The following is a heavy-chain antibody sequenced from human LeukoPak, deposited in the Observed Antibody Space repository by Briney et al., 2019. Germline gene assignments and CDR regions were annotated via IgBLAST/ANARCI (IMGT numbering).Heavy chain of an antibody. CDR2: ISSSGSTI. CDR3: ARDSKGDYGDHGEDY. J-gene: IGHJ4*02. D-gene: IGHD4-17*01. Sequence: GGSLRLSCAASGFTFSSYELNWVRQAPGKGLEWVSYISSSGSTIYYADSVKGRFTISRDNAKNSLNLQMNSLRAEDTAVCYCARDSKGDYGDHGEDYWGQGTLVTVSS. V-gene: IGHV3-48*03. CDR1: GFTFSSYE.